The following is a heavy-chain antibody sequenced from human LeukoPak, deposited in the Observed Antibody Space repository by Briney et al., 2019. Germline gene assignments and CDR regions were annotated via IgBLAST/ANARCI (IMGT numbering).Heavy chain of an antibody. CDR3: AIGDGLGELSSSFDH. CDR2: ISYDGTKK. CDR1: GFAFSNYA. D-gene: IGHD3-16*02. V-gene: IGHV3-30*04. Sequence: GGSLRLSCAASGFAFSNYAMHWVRQAPGKGLQWVAVISYDGTKKYYADSLKGRFTISRDNSKNTLYLRMNSLRTGDTAVYYCAIGDGLGELSSSFDHWGQGTLVTVSS. J-gene: IGHJ4*02.